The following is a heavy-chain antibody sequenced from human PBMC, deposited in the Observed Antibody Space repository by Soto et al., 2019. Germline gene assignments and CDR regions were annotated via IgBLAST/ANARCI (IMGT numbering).Heavy chain of an antibody. J-gene: IGHJ5*02. CDR3: ARHPERIAEIGWFDP. CDR1: GFTFSSYS. D-gene: IGHD6-13*01. V-gene: IGHV3-48*01. CDR2: ISSSSSTI. Sequence: GGSLRLSCAASGFTFSSYSMNWVRQAPGKGLEWVSYISSSSSTIYYADTVKGRFTISRDNAKNSLYMQMNSLRAEDTAVYYCARHPERIAEIGWFDPWGQGTLVTVPQ.